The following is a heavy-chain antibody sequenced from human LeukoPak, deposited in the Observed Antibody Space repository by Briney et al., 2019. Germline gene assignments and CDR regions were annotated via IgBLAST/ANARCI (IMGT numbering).Heavy chain of an antibody. CDR3: ARSVTGRGYSYGPTFFDY. D-gene: IGHD5-18*01. J-gene: IGHJ4*02. Sequence: PGASVKVSCKASGYTFTSYAMHWVRQAPGQRLEWMGWINAGNGNTKYSQKFQGRVTITRDTSASTAYMELSSLRSEDTAVYYCARSVTGRGYSYGPTFFDYWGQGTLVTVSS. V-gene: IGHV1-3*01. CDR1: GYTFTSYA. CDR2: INAGNGNT.